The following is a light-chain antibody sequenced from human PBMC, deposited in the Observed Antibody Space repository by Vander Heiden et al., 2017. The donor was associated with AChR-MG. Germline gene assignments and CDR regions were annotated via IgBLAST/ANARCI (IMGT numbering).Light chain of an antibody. CDR3: SSYTSSSTVV. Sequence: QSALTQPASASGSPGQSITISCTGTSSDVGRYNYVSWYQQQPGKAPKLMIYEVSNRPSGVSNRFSGSKSGNTASLTISGLQAEDEADYYCSSYTSSSTVVFGGGTKLTVL. J-gene: IGLJ2*01. CDR2: EVS. V-gene: IGLV2-14*01. CDR1: SSDVGRYNY.